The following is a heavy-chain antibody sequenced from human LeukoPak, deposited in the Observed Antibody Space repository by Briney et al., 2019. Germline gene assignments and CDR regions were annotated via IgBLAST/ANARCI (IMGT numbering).Heavy chain of an antibody. CDR3: ARDISVPGAFDI. Sequence: GGSLRLSCAASGFTFSSYGMHWVRQAPGKGLEWVAFIRYDGSNKYYADSVKGRFTISRDNSKNTLYLQMNSLRAEDTAVYYCARDISVPGAFDIWGQGTMVTVSS. J-gene: IGHJ3*02. V-gene: IGHV3-30*02. CDR2: IRYDGSNK. CDR1: GFTFSSYG. D-gene: IGHD5/OR15-5a*01.